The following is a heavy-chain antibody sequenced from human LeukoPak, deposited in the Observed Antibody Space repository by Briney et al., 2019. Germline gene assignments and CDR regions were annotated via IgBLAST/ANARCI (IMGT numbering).Heavy chain of an antibody. V-gene: IGHV4-30-4*01. CDR3: ATGPIDTAMADYYYYGMDV. CDR1: GGSISSGDYY. J-gene: IGHJ6*04. CDR2: IYYSGST. Sequence: PSXTLXLTCTVSGGSISSGDYYWSWIRQPPGKGLEWIGYIYYSGSTYYNPSLKSRVTISVDTSKNQFSLKLSSVTAADTAVYYCATGPIDTAMADYYYYGMDVWGKGTTVTVSS. D-gene: IGHD5-18*01.